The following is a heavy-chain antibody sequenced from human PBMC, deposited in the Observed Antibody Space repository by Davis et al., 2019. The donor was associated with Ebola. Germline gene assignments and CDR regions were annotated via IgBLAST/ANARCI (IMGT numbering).Heavy chain of an antibody. D-gene: IGHD6-6*01. Sequence: ASVKVSCKASGGTFSSYAISWVRQAPGQGLEWMGWISAYNGNTNYAQKFQGRVTMTTDTSTSKAYMELRRLRSDDTAMYYCARSAIAAYYFDYWGQGTLVTVSS. J-gene: IGHJ4*02. CDR2: ISAYNGNT. CDR3: ARSAIAAYYFDY. CDR1: GGTFSSYA. V-gene: IGHV1-18*01.